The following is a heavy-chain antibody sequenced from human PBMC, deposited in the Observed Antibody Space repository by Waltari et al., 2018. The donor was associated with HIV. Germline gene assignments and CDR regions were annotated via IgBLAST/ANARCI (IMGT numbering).Heavy chain of an antibody. CDR3: AKDLTGSYKCGNY. CDR2: IRYDGSNK. Sequence: QVQLVESGGGVVQPGGSLRLSCAASGFTFSSYGMHWVRQAPGKGLDWVAFIRYDGSNKYYADSVKGRFTISRDNSKNTLYLQMNSLRAEDTAVYYCAKDLTGSYKCGNYWGQGTLVTVSS. CDR1: GFTFSSYG. D-gene: IGHD1-26*01. V-gene: IGHV3-30*02. J-gene: IGHJ4*02.